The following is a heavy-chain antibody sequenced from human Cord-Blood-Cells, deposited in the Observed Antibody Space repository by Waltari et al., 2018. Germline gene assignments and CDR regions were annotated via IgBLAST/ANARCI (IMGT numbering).Heavy chain of an antibody. D-gene: IGHD3-10*01. Sequence: QVQLVQSGAEVKKPGSSVKVSCKASGGTFSSYAISWVRQAPGQGLEWMGGTIPNFGTENYAQKFQGRVTITADESTSTAYMELSSLRSEDTAVYYCARDLGYYGSGSYWYFDLWGRGTLVTVSS. V-gene: IGHV1-69*01. J-gene: IGHJ2*01. CDR3: ARDLGYYGSGSYWYFDL. CDR1: GGTFSSYA. CDR2: TIPNFGTE.